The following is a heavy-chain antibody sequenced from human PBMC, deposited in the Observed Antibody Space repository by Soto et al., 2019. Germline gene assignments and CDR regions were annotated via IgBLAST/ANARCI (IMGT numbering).Heavy chain of an antibody. D-gene: IGHD3-22*01. Sequence: ASVKVSGKASGSTFPSYYMHLLLEAPGQGLEWMGIINPSGGSTSYAQKFQGRVTMTRDTSTSTVYMELSSLRSEDTAVYYCARVRRSSGYYYGYWGQGTPVTVS. CDR3: ARVRRSSGYYYGY. CDR2: INPSGGST. V-gene: IGHV1-46*01. J-gene: IGHJ4*02. CDR1: GSTFPSYY.